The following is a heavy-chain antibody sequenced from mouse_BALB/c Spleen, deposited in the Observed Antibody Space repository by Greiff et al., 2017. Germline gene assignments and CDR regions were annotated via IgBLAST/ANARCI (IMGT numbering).Heavy chain of an antibody. Sequence: QVQLQQSDAELVKPGASVKISCKASGYTFTDHAMHWVKQSNAKSLEWIGVISTYSGNTNYNQKFKGKATMTVDKSSSTAYMELARLTSEDSAIYYCARPITTVVGGYYFDYWGHGTTLTVSS. CDR1: GYTFTDHA. CDR3: ARPITTVVGGYYFDY. D-gene: IGHD1-1*01. V-gene: IGHV1S137*01. CDR2: ISTYSGNT. J-gene: IGHJ2*01.